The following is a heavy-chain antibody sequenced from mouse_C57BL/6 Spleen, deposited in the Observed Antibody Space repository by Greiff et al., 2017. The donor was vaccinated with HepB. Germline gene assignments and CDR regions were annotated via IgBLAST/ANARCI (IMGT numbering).Heavy chain of an antibody. CDR3: ARIYYGTPYYFDY. J-gene: IGHJ2*01. V-gene: IGHV14-3*01. CDR1: GFNIKNTY. Sequence: VHVKQSVAELVRPGASVKLSCTASGFNIKNTYMHWVKQRPEQGLEWIGRIDPANGNTKYAPKFQGKATITADTSSNTAYLQLSSLTSEDTAIYYCARIYYGTPYYFDYWGQGTTLTVSS. D-gene: IGHD2-1*01. CDR2: IDPANGNT.